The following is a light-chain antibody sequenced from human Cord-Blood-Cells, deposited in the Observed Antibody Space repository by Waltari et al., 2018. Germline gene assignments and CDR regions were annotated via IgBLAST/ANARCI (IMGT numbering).Light chain of an antibody. CDR2: DAS. V-gene: IGKV3-11*01. CDR1: QSVSSY. CDR3: QQRSNWPPT. Sequence: EIVLTQSPATLPLSPGERATLSCRASQSVSSYLAWYQQKPGQAPRLLIYDASNRATGIPARFSGSGCGTDFTLAISSLEPEDCAVYYCQQRSNWPPTFGGGAKVEIK. J-gene: IGKJ4*01.